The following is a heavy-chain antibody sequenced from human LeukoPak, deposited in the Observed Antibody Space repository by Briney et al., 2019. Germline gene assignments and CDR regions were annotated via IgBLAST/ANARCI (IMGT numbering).Heavy chain of an antibody. Sequence: GGSLRLSCATSGFTFSNYWMSWLRQAPGKGLVWVARPKSDGSSASYAESVKGRFTISRDNARSTLYLQMNSLRVDDTAVYYCAKSDWFDPWGRGILVTVSS. J-gene: IGHJ5*01. CDR3: AKSDWFDP. CDR1: GFTFSNYW. CDR2: PKSDGSSA. V-gene: IGHV3-74*01.